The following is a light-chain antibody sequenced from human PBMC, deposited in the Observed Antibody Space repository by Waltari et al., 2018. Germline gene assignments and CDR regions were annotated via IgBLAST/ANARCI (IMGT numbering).Light chain of an antibody. V-gene: IGLV2-14*03. CDR3: ASYRGSALEL. J-gene: IGLJ3*02. CDR1: NSDIGASNY. Sequence: QSALTQPASVSGSPGQSITIPCTGPNSDIGASNYVSWYQQHPGKAPILIIFDVTFRSAGVSHRFSGSKSGNTASLTISGLQAEDEADDFCASYRGSALELFGGGTRLTVL. CDR2: DVT.